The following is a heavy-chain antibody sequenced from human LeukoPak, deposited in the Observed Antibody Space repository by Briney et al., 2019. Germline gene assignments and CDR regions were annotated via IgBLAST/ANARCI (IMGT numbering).Heavy chain of an antibody. CDR1: GYTFTSYD. CDR3: ARTGAGWFDP. J-gene: IGHJ5*02. D-gene: IGHD3-10*01. V-gene: IGHV1-8*01. Sequence: GASVKVSCKASGYTFTSYDTNWVRQATGQGLEWMGWMNPNSGNTGYAQKFQGRVAMTRNTSISTAYMELSSLRSEDTVVYYCARTGAGWFDPWGQGTLVTVSS. CDR2: MNPNSGNT.